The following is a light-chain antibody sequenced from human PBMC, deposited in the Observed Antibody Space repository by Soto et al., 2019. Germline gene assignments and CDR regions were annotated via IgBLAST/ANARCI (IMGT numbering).Light chain of an antibody. CDR1: SLGDTY. CDR3: QAWDSTSGVV. J-gene: IGLJ2*01. CDR2: QTD. Sequence: SYELTQSPSVSVSPGQTATITCSGESLGDTYACWYQQRPGQSPVLLIYQTDKRPSGIPDRISGSKSGNTATLTISGTQGMDEADYFCQAWDSTSGVVFGGGTKLTVL. V-gene: IGLV3-1*01.